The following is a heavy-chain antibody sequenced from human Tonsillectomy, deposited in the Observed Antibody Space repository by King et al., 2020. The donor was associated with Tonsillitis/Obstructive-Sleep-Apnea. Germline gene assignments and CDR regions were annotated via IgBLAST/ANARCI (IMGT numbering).Heavy chain of an antibody. CDR3: ARDLLTGYYGSGSSTFDY. V-gene: IGHV1-18*01. J-gene: IGHJ4*02. D-gene: IGHD3-10*01. Sequence: QLVQSGAEVKKPGASVKVSCKASGYTFTSSCINWVRQAPGQGLEWMGWISAYNGHTNYAQNLHGRVTMTTDTSTSTAYMELRSLRSDDTAVNYCARDLLTGYYGSGSSTFDYWGQGTLVTVSS. CDR1: GYTFTSSC. CDR2: ISAYNGHT.